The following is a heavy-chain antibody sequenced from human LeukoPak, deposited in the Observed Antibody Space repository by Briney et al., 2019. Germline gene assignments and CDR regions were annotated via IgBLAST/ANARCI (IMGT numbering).Heavy chain of an antibody. CDR1: GFTFSSYA. V-gene: IGHV3-23*01. J-gene: IGHJ4*02. D-gene: IGHD6-13*01. Sequence: GGSLRLSCAASGFTFSSYAMSWVRQAPVKGLERVSAISGSGGSTYYADSVKGRFTISRDNSKNTLYLQMNSLRAEDTAVYYCAKDRGDSSRGGEYYFDYWGQGTLVTVSS. CDR2: ISGSGGST. CDR3: AKDRGDSSRGGEYYFDY.